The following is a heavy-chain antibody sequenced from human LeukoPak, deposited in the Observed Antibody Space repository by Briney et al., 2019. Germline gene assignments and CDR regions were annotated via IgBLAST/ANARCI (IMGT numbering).Heavy chain of an antibody. CDR2: IYSGGTT. CDR1: GFTVSGNY. J-gene: IGHJ4*02. Sequence: SGGSLRLSCAVSGFTVSGNYMSWVRQAPGKGLEWVSLIYSGGTTYYADSVKGRFTISRDNSKNTLYLQMNSLRAEDTAVYYCARSGYKALLPARRVYYFDYWGQGTLVTVSS. D-gene: IGHD5-12*01. V-gene: IGHV3-53*01. CDR3: ARSGYKALLPARRVYYFDY.